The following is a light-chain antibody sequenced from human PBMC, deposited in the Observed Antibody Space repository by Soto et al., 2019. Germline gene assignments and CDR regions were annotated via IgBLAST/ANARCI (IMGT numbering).Light chain of an antibody. CDR3: QQSYSTLIT. V-gene: IGKV1-39*01. CDR1: QSISSY. Sequence: DIQMTQSPSSLSASVGDRVTITCRASQSISSYLNWYQQKPGKAPKLLIYAASSLQSGVPSRFSGTGSGTDFTLTIISLQPEDFATYYCQQSYSTLITFGQVTRLEIK. CDR2: AAS. J-gene: IGKJ5*01.